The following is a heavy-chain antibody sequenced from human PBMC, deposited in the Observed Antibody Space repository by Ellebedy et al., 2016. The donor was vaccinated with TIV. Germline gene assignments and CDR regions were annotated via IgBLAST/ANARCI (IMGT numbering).Heavy chain of an antibody. CDR2: IYPGDSET. D-gene: IGHD3-22*01. CDR3: ARLYGSSGFYQGGYFDS. V-gene: IGHV5-51*01. Sequence: GESLKISCKASGYTFTSYWIGWVRQMPGKGPEWMGIIYPGDSETKYSPSFQGQVTISADRSIDTAYLQWRSLKASDTAIYYCARLYGSSGFYQGGYFDSWGQGTLVTVSS. J-gene: IGHJ4*02. CDR1: GYTFTSYW.